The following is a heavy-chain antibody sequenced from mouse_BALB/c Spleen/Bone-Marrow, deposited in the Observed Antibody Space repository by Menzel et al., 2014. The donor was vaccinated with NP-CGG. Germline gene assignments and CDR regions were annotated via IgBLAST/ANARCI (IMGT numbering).Heavy chain of an antibody. CDR2: ISSGGTYT. CDR1: GFTFSGYA. Sequence: EVKLQESGGGLVKPGGSLKLSCAASGFTFSGYAMSWIRQTPEKRLEWVATISSGGTYTYHPDSVRGRFTISRDNAKNTLNLQMSSIRSEDAAMYYCARQSDYVMDHWGQGTSVTVSS. CDR3: ARQSDYVMDH. J-gene: IGHJ4*01. V-gene: IGHV5-9-3*01.